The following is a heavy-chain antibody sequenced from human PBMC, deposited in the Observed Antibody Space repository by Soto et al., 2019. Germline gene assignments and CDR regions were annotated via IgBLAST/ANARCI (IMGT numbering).Heavy chain of an antibody. Sequence: QVQLVQSGAEVKKPGASVKVSCKASGYTFTGYYMHWVRQAPGQGLEWMGWINPNSGGTNYAQKFQGWVTMTRDTSISTAYMELSRLRSDDTAVYYCARARSRGGWYSPMDYWGQGTLVTVSS. CDR1: GYTFTGYY. CDR3: ARARSRGGWYSPMDY. V-gene: IGHV1-2*04. D-gene: IGHD2-15*01. CDR2: INPNSGGT. J-gene: IGHJ4*02.